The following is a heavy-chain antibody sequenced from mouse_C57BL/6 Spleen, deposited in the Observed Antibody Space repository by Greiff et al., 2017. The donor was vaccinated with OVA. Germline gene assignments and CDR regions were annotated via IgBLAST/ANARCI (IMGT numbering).Heavy chain of an antibody. CDR3: ARDDTTVVADD. D-gene: IGHD1-1*01. Sequence: VKLVESGAELARPGASVKLSFKASGYTFTSYGISWVKQRTGQGLEWIGEIYPRSGNTYYNEKFKGKATLTADKSSSTAYMELRSLTSEDSAVYFCARDDTTVVADDWGQGTTLTVSS. V-gene: IGHV1-81*01. J-gene: IGHJ2*01. CDR2: IYPRSGNT. CDR1: GYTFTSYG.